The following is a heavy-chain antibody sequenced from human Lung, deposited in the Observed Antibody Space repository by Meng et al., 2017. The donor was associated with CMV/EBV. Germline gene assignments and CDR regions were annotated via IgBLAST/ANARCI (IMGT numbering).Heavy chain of an antibody. D-gene: IGHD6-6*01. V-gene: IGHV3-53*01. CDR2: IYSGGST. Sequence: AAFGFSVSSNYMSWVRQAPGKGLEWVSVIYSGGSTYYADSVKGRFTISRDNSKNTLYLQMNSLRAEDTAVYYCARCIAARRNWYFDLWGRGTLVTVSS. CDR3: ARCIAARRNWYFDL. J-gene: IGHJ2*01. CDR1: GFSVSSNY.